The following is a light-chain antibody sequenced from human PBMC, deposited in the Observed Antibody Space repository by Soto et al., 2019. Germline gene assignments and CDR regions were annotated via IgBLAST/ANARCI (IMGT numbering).Light chain of an antibody. CDR1: QSVGNK. CDR2: GAS. CDR3: HQDDSWSPFT. J-gene: IGKJ5*01. V-gene: IGKV3-15*01. Sequence: EIVLTQSPVTLSVSTGERATLSCRASQSVGNKLGWYQQRPGQAPRLLIIGASTRATGVPAKFSGSGSGTEFKLTITNLQSEYAVIYYYHQDDSWSPFTFGQRIRLEIK.